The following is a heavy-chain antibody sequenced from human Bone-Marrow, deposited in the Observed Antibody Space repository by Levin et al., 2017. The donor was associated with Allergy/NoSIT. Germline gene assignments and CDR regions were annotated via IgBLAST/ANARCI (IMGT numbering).Heavy chain of an antibody. CDR3: ARELGGYDSAAAQIDY. CDR1: GFTFSSYA. CDR2: ISYDGSNK. J-gene: IGHJ4*02. V-gene: IGHV3-30-3*01. Sequence: GESLKISCAASGFTFSSYAMHWVRQAPGKGLEWVAVISYDGSNKYYADSVKGRFTISRDNSKNTLYLQMNSLRAEDTAVYYCARELGGYDSAAAQIDYWGQGTLVTVSS. D-gene: IGHD5-12*01.